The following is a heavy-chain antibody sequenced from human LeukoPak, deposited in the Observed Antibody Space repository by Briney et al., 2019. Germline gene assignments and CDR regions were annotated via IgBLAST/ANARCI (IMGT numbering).Heavy chain of an antibody. Sequence: SVKVSCKASGGTFSSYATSWVRQAPGQGLEWMGRIIPILGIANYAQKFQGRVTITADKSTSTAYMELSSLRSEDTAVYYCAREIGEWSRDAFDIWGQGTMVTVSS. CDR3: AREIGEWSRDAFDI. J-gene: IGHJ3*02. V-gene: IGHV1-69*04. CDR2: IIPILGIA. D-gene: IGHD3-10*01. CDR1: GGTFSSYA.